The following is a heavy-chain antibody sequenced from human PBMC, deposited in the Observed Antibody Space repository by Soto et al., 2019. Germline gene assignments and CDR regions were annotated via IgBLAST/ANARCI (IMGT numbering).Heavy chain of an antibody. D-gene: IGHD2-2*01. CDR3: ARGLYQLLPRPPEAFDI. CDR2: IWYEGSNK. CDR1: GFTFSSYG. V-gene: IGHV3-33*01. J-gene: IGHJ3*02. Sequence: PRGSRPLSFPPSGFTFSSYGMHWVRQAPGKGLEWVAVIWYEGSNKYCADAVKGRFTISRDNSKNTLYLQMNSLRAEDTAVYYCARGLYQLLPRPPEAFDIWGQGTMVT.